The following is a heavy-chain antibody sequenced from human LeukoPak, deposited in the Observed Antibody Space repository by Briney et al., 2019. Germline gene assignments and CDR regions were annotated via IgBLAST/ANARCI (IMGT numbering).Heavy chain of an antibody. V-gene: IGHV1-69*04. CDR1: GGTFSSYA. D-gene: IGHD5-12*01. CDR2: IIPIFGIA. J-gene: IGHJ4*02. CDR3: ARGYSGYDYGYFDY. Sequence: SVNVCCKASGGTFSSYAISWVRQAPGQGLEWMGRIIPIFGIANYAQKFQGRVTITADKSTSTAYMELSSLRSEDTAVYYCARGYSGYDYGYFDYWGQGTLVTVSS.